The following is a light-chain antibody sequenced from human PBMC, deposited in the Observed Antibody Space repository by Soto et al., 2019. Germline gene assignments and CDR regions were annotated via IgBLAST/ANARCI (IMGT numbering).Light chain of an antibody. CDR2: LGS. Sequence: DRVMTQSPLALPVTPGEPASISCRSSQSLLHSDGFKYLDWYLQKPGQSPQLLIYLGSNRASGVPDRFSGSGSGADFTLRISRVEAEDVGVYYCMQALQTPTFGQGTRLEIK. V-gene: IGKV2-28*01. J-gene: IGKJ5*01. CDR3: MQALQTPT. CDR1: QSLLHSDGFKY.